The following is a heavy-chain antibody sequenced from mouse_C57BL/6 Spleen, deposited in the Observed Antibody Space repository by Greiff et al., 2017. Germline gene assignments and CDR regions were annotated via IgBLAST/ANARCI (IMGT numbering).Heavy chain of an antibody. J-gene: IGHJ4*01. D-gene: IGHD2-14*01. Sequence: DVQLVESGGGLVKPGGSLKLSCAASGFTFSDYGMHWVRQAPEKGLEWVAYISSGSSTIYYADTVKGRFTISRDNAKNTLFLQMTSLRSEDTAMYYCAKNIGDYAMDYWGQGTSVTVSS. CDR1: GFTFSDYG. V-gene: IGHV5-17*01. CDR2: ISSGSSTI. CDR3: AKNIGDYAMDY.